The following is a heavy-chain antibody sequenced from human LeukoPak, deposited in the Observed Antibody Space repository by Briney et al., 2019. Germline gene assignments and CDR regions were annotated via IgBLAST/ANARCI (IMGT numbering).Heavy chain of an antibody. D-gene: IGHD2-15*01. V-gene: IGHV4-59*01. CDR2: IYYTGTT. J-gene: IGHJ4*02. CDR3: ARGGWRRDY. Sequence: SETLSLTCTVSGGSISSYYWSWIRQPPGKGLEWIGYIYYTGTTNYNPSLKSRVTISVDTSKNQFSLKLSSVTAADTAVYYCARGGWRRDYWGQGTLVTVSS. CDR1: GGSISSYY.